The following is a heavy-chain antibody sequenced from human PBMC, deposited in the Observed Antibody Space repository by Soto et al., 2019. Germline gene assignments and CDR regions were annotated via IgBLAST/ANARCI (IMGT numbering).Heavy chain of an antibody. J-gene: IGHJ5*02. Sequence: SETLPLTCAVYGESFSGHFWSWIRQSPGKGLEWIGEINDSGSTNKNPSLKSRVSISVDTSKNHFSLNLRSLTAADTAVYYCARGRSYYGSGTYAPNSHWFDAWGQGTLVTVSS. CDR1: GESFSGHF. D-gene: IGHD3-10*01. V-gene: IGHV4-34*01. CDR3: ARGRSYYGSGTYAPNSHWFDA. CDR2: INDSGST.